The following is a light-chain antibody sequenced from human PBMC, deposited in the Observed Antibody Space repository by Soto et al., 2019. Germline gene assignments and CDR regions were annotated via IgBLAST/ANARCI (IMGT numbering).Light chain of an antibody. Sequence: QSVLTQPPSVSGAPGQRVTISCTGSGSNIGAGYDVHWYQQLPGTAPKLLMYANSNRPSGVPDRFSGSKSGTSASLAITGLQAEDEADYYCQSYDTSLSVVFGGGTKLTVL. CDR3: QSYDTSLSVV. CDR1: GSNIGAGYD. J-gene: IGLJ2*01. V-gene: IGLV1-40*01. CDR2: ANS.